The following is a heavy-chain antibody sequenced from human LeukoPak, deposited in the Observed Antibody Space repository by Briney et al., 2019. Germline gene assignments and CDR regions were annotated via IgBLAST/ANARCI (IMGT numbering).Heavy chain of an antibody. CDR1: GGSISSYY. D-gene: IGHD3-3*01. CDR2: IYTSGST. V-gene: IGHV4-4*07. J-gene: IGHJ6*02. CDR3: ARESGNYDFWSGYSYYYGMDV. Sequence: SSETLSLTCTVSGGSISSYYWSWIRQPAGKGLEWIGRIYTSGSTNYNPSLKSRVTMSVDACKNQFSLKLSSVTAADTAVYYCARESGNYDFWSGYSYYYGMDVWGQGTTVTVSS.